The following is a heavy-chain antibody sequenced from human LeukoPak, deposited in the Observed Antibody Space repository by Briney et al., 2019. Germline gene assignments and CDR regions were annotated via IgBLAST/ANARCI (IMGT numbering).Heavy chain of an antibody. Sequence: GGSLRFSCAATGFTFRDYYMSWIRQAPGKGLQWVSYIGSSSSYTNYADSVKCRFTISRDNAQNSLYLQMNSLRAEDMVFFFKQKTAYEILTGYSDAFDIWGQGTMVTVSS. V-gene: IGHV3-11*06. J-gene: IGHJ3*02. CDR2: IGSSSSYT. D-gene: IGHD3-9*01. CDR1: GFTFRDYY. CDR3: QKTAYEILTGYSDAFDI.